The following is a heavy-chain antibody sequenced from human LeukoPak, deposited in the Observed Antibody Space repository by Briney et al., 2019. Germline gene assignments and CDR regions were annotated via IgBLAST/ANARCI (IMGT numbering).Heavy chain of an antibody. D-gene: IGHD3-16*01. CDR1: GYTFTSYY. CDR3: AREPQPHGGGNIDY. CDR2: FRPSDDYT. Sequence: ASVKVSCKASGYTFTSYYIHWVRQAPGQGLEWMGAFRPSDDYTAYAQNFQGRITVTRDTSTSTVYMDLSSLKSEDTAVYYCAREPQPHGGGNIDYWGQGTLVTVSS. J-gene: IGHJ4*02. V-gene: IGHV1-46*01.